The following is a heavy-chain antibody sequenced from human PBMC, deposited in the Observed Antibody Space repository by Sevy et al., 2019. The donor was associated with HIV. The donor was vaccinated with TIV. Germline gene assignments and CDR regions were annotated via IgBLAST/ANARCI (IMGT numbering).Heavy chain of an antibody. J-gene: IGHJ5*02. V-gene: IGHV3-23*01. CDR3: AKAITMIVVVIPDWFDP. Sequence: GGSLRLSCAASGFTFSSYAMSWVRQAPGKGLEWVSAISGSGGSTYYADSVKGRFTISRDNSKNTLYLQMNSLRAEDTAVYYCAKAITMIVVVIPDWFDPSGQGTLVTVSS. CDR2: ISGSGGST. CDR1: GFTFSSYA. D-gene: IGHD3-22*01.